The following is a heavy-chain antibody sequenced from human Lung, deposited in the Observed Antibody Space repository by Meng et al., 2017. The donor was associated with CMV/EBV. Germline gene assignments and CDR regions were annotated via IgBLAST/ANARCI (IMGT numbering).Heavy chain of an antibody. D-gene: IGHD1-26*01. J-gene: IGHJ4*02. CDR2: ITSRSSNT. CDR3: ARDQIRGVVGARPRGPGDL. CDR1: GFTFSGYS. V-gene: IGHV3-21*01. Sequence: GGSLRLSCVASGFTFSGYSMNWVRQTPGKGLEWVSSITSRSSNTYYSDSVKGRFTISRDNAKYSLYLQMNSLRDEDTAVYYCARDQIRGVVGARPRGPGDLWGQGTLVTVSS.